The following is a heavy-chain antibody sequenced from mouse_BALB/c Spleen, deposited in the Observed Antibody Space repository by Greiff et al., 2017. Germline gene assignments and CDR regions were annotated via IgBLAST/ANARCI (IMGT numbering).Heavy chain of an antibody. J-gene: IGHJ2*01. CDR2: ISSGGSYT. CDR1: GFTFSSYA. Sequence: EVMLVESGGGLVKPGGSLKLSCAASGFTFSSYAMSWVRQTPEKRLEWVATISSGGSYTYYPDSVKGRFTISRDNAKNTLYLQMSSLRSEDTAMYYCARAYYGNYDDDYWGQGTTLTVSS. D-gene: IGHD2-10*01. V-gene: IGHV5-9-1*01. CDR3: ARAYYGNYDDDY.